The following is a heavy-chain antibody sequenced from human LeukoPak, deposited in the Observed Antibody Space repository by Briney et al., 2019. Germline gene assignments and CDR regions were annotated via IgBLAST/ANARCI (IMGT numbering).Heavy chain of an antibody. D-gene: IGHD4/OR15-4a*01. V-gene: IGHV3-66*01. J-gene: IGHJ4*02. CDR1: GFTVSSNY. Sequence: PGGSLRLSCAASGFTVSSNYMSWVRQSPGKGLEWLSVIYSGGSTYYADFVKGRFNIYRDHSKNTLYLQLNSLRAEDTAVYYCARNRDYGQTGYFDYWGQGTLVTVSS. CDR3: ARNRDYGQTGYFDY. CDR2: IYSGGST.